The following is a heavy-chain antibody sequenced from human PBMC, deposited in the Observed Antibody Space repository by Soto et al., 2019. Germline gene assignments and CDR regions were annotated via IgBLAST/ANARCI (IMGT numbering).Heavy chain of an antibody. D-gene: IGHD1-1*01. V-gene: IGHV4-59*08. J-gene: IGHJ4*02. CDR2: IYYSGST. CDR3: ARIKPVQLERRRPPPYYFDY. CDR1: GGSISSYY. Sequence: QVQLQESGPGLVKPSETLSLTCTVSGGSISSYYWSWIRQPPGKGLEWIGYIYYSGSTNYNPSLKSRVTISVDTSKNQFSLKLSSVTAADTAVYYCARIKPVQLERRRPPPYYFDYWGQGTLVTVSS.